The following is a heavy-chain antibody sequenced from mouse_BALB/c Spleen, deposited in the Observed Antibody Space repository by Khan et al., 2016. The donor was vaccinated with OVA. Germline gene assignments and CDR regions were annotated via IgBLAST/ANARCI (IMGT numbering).Heavy chain of an antibody. V-gene: IGHV3-2*02. J-gene: IGHJ3*01. CDR1: GYSITSDYA. CDR3: ASWFVY. Sequence: EVQLQESGPGLVKPSQSLSLTCTVTGYSITSDYAWNWIRQFPGNKLEWMGSISYSGSTSYSPSLKSRISIPRGTSKKQFFLQLNSVTTEDTATSYCASWFVYWGQGTLVTVSA. CDR2: ISYSGST.